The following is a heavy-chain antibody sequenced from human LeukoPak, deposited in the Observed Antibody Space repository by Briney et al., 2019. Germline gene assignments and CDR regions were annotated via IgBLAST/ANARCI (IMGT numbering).Heavy chain of an antibody. V-gene: IGHV1-18*01. CDR3: ARVPAIVVVTNTPDY. CDR1: GYTFTSYG. CDR2: ISAYNGNT. Sequence: ASVKVSCKASGYTFTSYGISWVRQAPGQGLEWMGWISAYNGNTNYAQKLQGRVTMTTDTFTSTAYMELRSLRSDDTAVYYCARVPAIVVVTNTPDYWGQGTPVTVSS. D-gene: IGHD3-22*01. J-gene: IGHJ4*02.